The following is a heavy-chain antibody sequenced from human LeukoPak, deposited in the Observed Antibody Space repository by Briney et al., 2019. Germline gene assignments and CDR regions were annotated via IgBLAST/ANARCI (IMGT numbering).Heavy chain of an antibody. V-gene: IGHV4-31*03. J-gene: IGHJ4*02. Sequence: SETLSLTCTVSGGSISSGGYYWSWIRQHPGKGLEWIGYIYYSGSTYYNPSLKSRVTISVDTSKNQFSLKLSSVTAADTAVYYCARGYRARGSYYDYVWGSYRFHVYFDYWGQGTLVTVSS. CDR2: IYYSGST. D-gene: IGHD3-16*02. CDR3: ARGYRARGSYYDYVWGSYRFHVYFDY. CDR1: GGSISSGGYY.